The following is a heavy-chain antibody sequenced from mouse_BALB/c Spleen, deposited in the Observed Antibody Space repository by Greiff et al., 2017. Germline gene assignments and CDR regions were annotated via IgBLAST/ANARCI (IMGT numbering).Heavy chain of an antibody. CDR3: ARYGYDGGDY. CDR2: IYPGDGDT. J-gene: IGHJ2*01. D-gene: IGHD2-2*01. CDR1: GYTFTSYW. V-gene: IGHV1-87*01. Sequence: VQLQQSGAELARPGASVKLSCKASGYTFTSYWMQWVKQRPGQGLEWIGAIYPGDGDTRYTQKFKGKATLTADKSSSTAYMQLSSLASEDSAVYYCARYGYDGGDYWGQGTTLTVSS.